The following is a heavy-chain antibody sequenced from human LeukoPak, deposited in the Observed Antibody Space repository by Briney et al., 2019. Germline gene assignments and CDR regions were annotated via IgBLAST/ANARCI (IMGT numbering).Heavy chain of an antibody. Sequence: PSETLSLTCTVSGGSLSSGSYYWSWIRQPAGKGLEWIGRIYTSGSTNYNPSLKSRVTISVDTSKNQFSLKLSSVTAADTAVYYCALKTVAGTFDIWGQGTMVTVSS. CDR1: GGSLSSGSYY. CDR2: IYTSGST. CDR3: ALKTVAGTFDI. J-gene: IGHJ3*02. D-gene: IGHD6-19*01. V-gene: IGHV4-61*02.